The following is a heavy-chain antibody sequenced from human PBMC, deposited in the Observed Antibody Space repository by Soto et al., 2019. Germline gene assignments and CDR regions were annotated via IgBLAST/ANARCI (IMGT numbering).Heavy chain of an antibody. CDR3: ARLGTYYDSSGFLY. V-gene: IGHV3-74*03. Sequence: GGSPRLSCAVSGFTSPHFWMHWVRQAPGGGLEWVSRIHSDGTSIMYADSVKGRFTVSRDSAKGTVYLQLNSLKAEDTAVYFCARLGTYYDSSGFLYWGQGTLVTVSS. D-gene: IGHD3-22*01. CDR2: IHSDGTSI. CDR1: GFTSPHFW. J-gene: IGHJ4*02.